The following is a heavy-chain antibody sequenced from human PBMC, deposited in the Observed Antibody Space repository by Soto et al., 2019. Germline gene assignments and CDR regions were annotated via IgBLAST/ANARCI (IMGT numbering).Heavy chain of an antibody. CDR1: GGSFGGYY. Sequence: QVQLQQWGAGLLKPSETLSLTCAVYGGSFGGYYWTWIRQPPGKGLEWIGEINHTGSTNYNPSLKSRVTISADTSKNQFSLKLNSVTAADTAMYYCARARYSSSPVDSWGQGTLVTVSS. V-gene: IGHV4-34*01. D-gene: IGHD6-6*01. CDR3: ARARYSSSPVDS. J-gene: IGHJ4*02. CDR2: INHTGST.